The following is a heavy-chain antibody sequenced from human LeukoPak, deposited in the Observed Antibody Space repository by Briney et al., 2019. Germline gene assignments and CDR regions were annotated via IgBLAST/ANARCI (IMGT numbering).Heavy chain of an antibody. CDR2: ISGGGGST. CDR3: ARDQGYDYVWGSNRYGY. V-gene: IGHV3-23*01. J-gene: IGHJ4*02. CDR1: GFTFNSHA. D-gene: IGHD3-16*02. Sequence: PGGSLRLSCAASGFTFNSHAMSWVRQAPGKGLEGVSAISGGGGSTYYADFVKGRFTISRDNSKNTLSLQMNSLRVEDTAVYYCARDQGYDYVWGSNRYGYWGQGTLVTVSS.